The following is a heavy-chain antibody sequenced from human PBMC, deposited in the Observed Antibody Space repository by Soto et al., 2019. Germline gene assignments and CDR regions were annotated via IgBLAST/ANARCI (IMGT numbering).Heavy chain of an antibody. J-gene: IGHJ6*03. CDR2: MNPNSGNT. V-gene: IGHV1-8*01. Sequence: GASVKVSCKASGYTFTSYDINWVRQATGLGLEWMGWMNPNSGNTGYAQKFQGRVTMTRNTSISTAYMELSSLRSEDTAVYYCAREGGYYHILTAEGAYYYYMDVWGKGTTVTVSS. D-gene: IGHD3-9*01. CDR3: AREGGYYHILTAEGAYYYYMDV. CDR1: GYTFTSYD.